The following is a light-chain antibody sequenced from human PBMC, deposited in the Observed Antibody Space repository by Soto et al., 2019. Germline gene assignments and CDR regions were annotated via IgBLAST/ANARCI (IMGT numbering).Light chain of an antibody. CDR1: QSFSSY. CDR2: DAS. Sequence: EIVLTQSPATLSLSPGERATLSCRASQSFSSYLAWYQQKPGQAPRLLIYDASNRATGIPARFSGRGSGTEFTLTITSLQSEDFAVYYCQQYNDWLWTFGQGTKVDIK. J-gene: IGKJ1*01. V-gene: IGKV3-11*01. CDR3: QQYNDWLWT.